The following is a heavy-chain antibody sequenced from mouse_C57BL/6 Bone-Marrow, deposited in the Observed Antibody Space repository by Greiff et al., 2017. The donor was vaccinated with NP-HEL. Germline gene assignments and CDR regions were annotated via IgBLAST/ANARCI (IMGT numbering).Heavy chain of an antibody. Sequence: VKLMESGPELVKPGASVKISCKASGYAFSSSWMNWVKQRPGKGLEWIGRIYPGDGDTNYNGKFKGKATLTADKSSSTAYMQLSSLTSEDSAVYFCARGDYYGSPFYYFDYWGQGTTLTVSS. CDR3: ARGDYYGSPFYYFDY. CDR1: GYAFSSSW. CDR2: IYPGDGDT. D-gene: IGHD1-1*01. J-gene: IGHJ2*01. V-gene: IGHV1-82*01.